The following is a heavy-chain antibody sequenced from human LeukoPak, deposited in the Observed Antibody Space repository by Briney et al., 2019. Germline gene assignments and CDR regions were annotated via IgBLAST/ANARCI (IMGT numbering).Heavy chain of an antibody. CDR2: IYYSGST. V-gene: IGHV4-31*03. CDR3: ARGNGYFDWLLSEGYFDY. D-gene: IGHD3-9*01. Sequence: PSETLSLTCTVSGGSISSGGYYWSWIRQHPGKCLEWIGYIYYSGSTYYNPSLKSRVTISVDTSKNQFSLKLSSVTAADTAVYYCARGNGYFDWLLSEGYFDYWGQGTLVTVSS. CDR1: GGSISSGGYY. J-gene: IGHJ4*02.